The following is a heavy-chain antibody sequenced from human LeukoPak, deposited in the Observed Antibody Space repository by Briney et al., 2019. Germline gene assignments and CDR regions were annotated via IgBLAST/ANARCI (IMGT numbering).Heavy chain of an antibody. CDR2: IYHSGST. V-gene: IGHV4-59*13. J-gene: IGHJ5*02. CDR3: ARGRNWFDP. Sequence: SETLSLTCTVSGGSISIYYWSWIRQPPGKGLEWIGYIYHSGSTNYNPSLKSRVTMSVDTSKNQFSLKVSSVTAADTAVYYCARGRNWFDPWGQGTPVTVSS. CDR1: GGSISIYY.